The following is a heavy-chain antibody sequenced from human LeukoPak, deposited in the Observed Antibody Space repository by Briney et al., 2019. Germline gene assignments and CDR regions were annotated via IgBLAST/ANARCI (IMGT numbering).Heavy chain of an antibody. CDR2: IRYDGSYK. CDR3: ARGGSGNWNAPFDY. J-gene: IGHJ4*02. D-gene: IGHD1-1*01. Sequence: GGSLRLSCAASGFTFNTYGMHWVRQAPGKGLEWVAFIRYDGSYKYYADSVKGRFTISRDNSKNTLYLQMNSLRTEDTAVYYCARGGSGNWNAPFDYWGQGTLVTVSS. V-gene: IGHV3-30*02. CDR1: GFTFNTYG.